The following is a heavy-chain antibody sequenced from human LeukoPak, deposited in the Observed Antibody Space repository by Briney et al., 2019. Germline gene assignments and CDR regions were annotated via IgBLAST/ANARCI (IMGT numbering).Heavy chain of an antibody. V-gene: IGHV4-30-2*01. CDR1: GGPISSGGYS. CDR3: ARGDVPYYYGSGSYSNWFDP. D-gene: IGHD3-10*01. J-gene: IGHJ5*02. CDR2: IYHSGST. Sequence: SETLSLTCAVSGGPISSGGYSWSWIRQPPGKGLEWIGYIYHSGSTYYNPSLKSRVTISVDRSKNQFSLKLSSVTAADTAVYYCARGDVPYYYGSGSYSNWFDPWGQGTLDTVSS.